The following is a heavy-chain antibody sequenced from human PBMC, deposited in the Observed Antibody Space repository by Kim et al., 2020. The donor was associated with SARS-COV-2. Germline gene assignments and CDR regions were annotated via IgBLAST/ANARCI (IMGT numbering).Heavy chain of an antibody. V-gene: IGHV3-33*03. Sequence: YEDSVNGRFTIAGDNSKNTLYLQMNSLRVEDTAVYYCAKTPRVGEPPLDYWGQGTLVTVSS. J-gene: IGHJ4*02. CDR3: AKTPRVGEPPLDY. D-gene: IGHD1-26*01.